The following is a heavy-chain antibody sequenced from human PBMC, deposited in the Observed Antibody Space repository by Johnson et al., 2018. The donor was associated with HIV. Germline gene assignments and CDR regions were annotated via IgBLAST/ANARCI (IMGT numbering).Heavy chain of an antibody. CDR2: ISYDGSNK. CDR3: ARDTRNRPDSSSCLVDAFAI. J-gene: IGHJ3*02. CDR1: GFTFSSYA. D-gene: IGHD6-13*01. Sequence: QMLLVESGGGVVQPGRSLRLSCAASGFTFSSYAMHWVRQAPGKGLEWVAVISYDGSNKYYADSVKGRFTISRDNSKNTLYLQMNSQRAEDTAVYYCARDTRNRPDSSSCLVDAFAIWGQGTMVTVSS. V-gene: IGHV3-30-3*01.